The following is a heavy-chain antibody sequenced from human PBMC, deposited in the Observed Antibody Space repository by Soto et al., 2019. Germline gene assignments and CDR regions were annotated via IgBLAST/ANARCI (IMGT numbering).Heavy chain of an antibody. CDR3: ARGRTITFGGVIVLWFDP. J-gene: IGHJ5*02. Sequence: SVKVSCKASGGTFSSYTISWVRQAPGQGLEWMGRIIPILGIANYAQKFQGRVTITADKSTSTAYMELSSLRSEDTAVYYCARGRTITFGGVIVLWFDPWGQGTLVTVSS. V-gene: IGHV1-69*02. D-gene: IGHD3-16*02. CDR1: GGTFSSYT. CDR2: IIPILGIA.